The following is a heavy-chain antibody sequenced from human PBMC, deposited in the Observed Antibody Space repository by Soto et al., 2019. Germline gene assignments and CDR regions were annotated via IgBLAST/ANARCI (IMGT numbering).Heavy chain of an antibody. Sequence: GGSLRLSCAASGFTFSSYAMHWVRQAPGKGLEWVAVISYDGSNKYYADSVKGRFTISRDNSKNTLYLQMNSLRAEDTAVYYCARALAGYSYGPFDYWGQGTLVTVSS. V-gene: IGHV3-30-3*01. CDR1: GFTFSSYA. D-gene: IGHD5-18*01. CDR2: ISYDGSNK. CDR3: ARALAGYSYGPFDY. J-gene: IGHJ4*02.